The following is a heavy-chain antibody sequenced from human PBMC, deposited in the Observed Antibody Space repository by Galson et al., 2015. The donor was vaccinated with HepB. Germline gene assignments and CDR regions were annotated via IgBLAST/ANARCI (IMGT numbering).Heavy chain of an antibody. CDR2: ISSTGTYT. J-gene: IGHJ4*02. D-gene: IGHD1-14*01. CDR1: GFTFSDYY. Sequence: SLRLSCAASGFTFSDYYMSWIRQAPGKGLEWLSYISSTGTYTNYADSVKGRFTISRDNAKNSLYLQMKSLRAEDTAVYYCARDPSFVRTFDYWGQGTLVTVSS. CDR3: ARDPSFVRTFDY. V-gene: IGHV3-11*06.